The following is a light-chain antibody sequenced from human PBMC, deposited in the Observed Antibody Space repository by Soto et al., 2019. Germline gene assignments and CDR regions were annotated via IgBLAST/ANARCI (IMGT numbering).Light chain of an antibody. Sequence: DIVMTQSPLSLPVTPGEPASISCRSSQSLLHTNGHNSLDWYLQKPGQSPQLLISLGSNRASGVPDRFSGSGSGTDFTLKINRVEAEDVGVYYCMQARQSPPTFGQGTRVEI. CDR3: MQARQSPPT. V-gene: IGKV2-28*01. J-gene: IGKJ1*01. CDR1: QSLLHTNGHNS. CDR2: LGS.